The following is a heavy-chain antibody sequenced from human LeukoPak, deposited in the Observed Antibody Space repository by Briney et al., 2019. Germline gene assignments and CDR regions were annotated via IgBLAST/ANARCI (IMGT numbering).Heavy chain of an antibody. V-gene: IGHV3-23*01. D-gene: IGHD4-17*01. CDR1: GFTFRSYA. CDR2: ISGSGGSA. Sequence: GGSLRLSCAASGFTFRSYAMSWVRQAPGKGLEWVSGISGSGGSAHDADSVKGRFTISRDNSKNTLSLQMNSLRAEDTAIYYCAKALSTTMTTVSLDIWGQGTMVTVSS. J-gene: IGHJ3*02. CDR3: AKALSTTMTTVSLDI.